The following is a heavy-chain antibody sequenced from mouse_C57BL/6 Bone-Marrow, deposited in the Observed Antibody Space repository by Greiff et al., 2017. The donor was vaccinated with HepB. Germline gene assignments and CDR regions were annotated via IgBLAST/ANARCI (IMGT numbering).Heavy chain of an antibody. CDR2: IDPEDGET. D-gene: IGHD1-1*01. V-gene: IGHV14-2*01. J-gene: IGHJ4*01. CDR1: GFNIKDYY. CDR3: ARPYYGRPYAMDY. Sequence: VTLKVSGAELVKPGASVKLSCTASGFNIKDYYMHWVKQRTEQGLEWIGRIDPEDGETKYAPKFQGKATITADTSSNTAYLQLSSLTSEDTAVYYCARPYYGRPYAMDYWGQGTSVTVSS.